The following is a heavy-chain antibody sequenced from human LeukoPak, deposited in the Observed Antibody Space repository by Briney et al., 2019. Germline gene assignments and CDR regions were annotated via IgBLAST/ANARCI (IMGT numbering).Heavy chain of an antibody. J-gene: IGHJ3*02. D-gene: IGHD3-3*01. CDR3: ARAENYDFWSGYYAFDI. CDR1: GSTFTSYG. Sequence: ASVKVSCNASGSTFTSYGISWVRQAPGQGLEWMGWISAYNGNTNYAQKLQGRVTMTTDTSTSTAYMELRSLRSDDTAVYYCARAENYDFWSGYYAFDIWGQGTMVTVSS. CDR2: ISAYNGNT. V-gene: IGHV1-18*01.